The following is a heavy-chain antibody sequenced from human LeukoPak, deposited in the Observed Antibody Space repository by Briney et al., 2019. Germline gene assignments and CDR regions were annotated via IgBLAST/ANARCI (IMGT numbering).Heavy chain of an antibody. CDR3: AKDQYCTSTSCYVGY. D-gene: IGHD2-2*01. CDR2: INVSGGST. CDR1: GFTFSSYA. V-gene: IGHV3-23*01. Sequence: GGSLRLSCAASGFTFSSYAMSWVRQAPGKGLDWVSGINVSGGSTFYADSVRGRFTISRDNSKNTLYLQMNSLRAEDTAVYYCAKDQYCTSTSCYVGYWGQGTLVTVSS. J-gene: IGHJ4*02.